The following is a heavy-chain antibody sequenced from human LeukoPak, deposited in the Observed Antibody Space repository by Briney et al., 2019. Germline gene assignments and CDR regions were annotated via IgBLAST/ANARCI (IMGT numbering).Heavy chain of an antibody. CDR1: GFTFDDYG. Sequence: GGSLRLSCAASGFTFDDYGMSWVRQAPGKGLEWVSYISSSGRTTYYGDSVKGRFTVSRDNAKNSLYLQMNSLRAEDTALYYCARDNLVGTSRQVLDYWGQGTLVTVSS. CDR3: ARDNLVGTSRQVLDY. D-gene: IGHD1-26*01. J-gene: IGHJ4*02. CDR2: ISSSGRTT. V-gene: IGHV3-48*03.